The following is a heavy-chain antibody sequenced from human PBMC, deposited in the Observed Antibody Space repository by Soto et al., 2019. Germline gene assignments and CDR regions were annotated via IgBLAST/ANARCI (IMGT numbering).Heavy chain of an antibody. CDR2: IFYSGST. Sequence: TLSLTCSVSGGSITSPDYYGSWFRHPPGKRLEWIGYIFYSGSTYYNPSLKSRVAFSVDTSKNQSSLQLTSVTAADTAVYYCAKYYCSGTRCFLFDSWGQGTRVTVSS. J-gene: IGHJ4*02. V-gene: IGHV4-30-4*01. CDR1: GGSITSPDYY. D-gene: IGHD2-2*01. CDR3: AKYYCSGTRCFLFDS.